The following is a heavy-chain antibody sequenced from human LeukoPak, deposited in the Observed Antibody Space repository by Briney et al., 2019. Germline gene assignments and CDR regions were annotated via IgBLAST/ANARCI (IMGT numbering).Heavy chain of an antibody. Sequence: EASVKVSCKASGYTFTGYYMHWVRQAPGQGLELMGWINPNSGGTNYAQKFQGRVTMTRDTSISTAYMELSRLRSDDTAVYYCARADSGGTPYYYYYMDVWGKGTTVTVSS. V-gene: IGHV1-2*02. J-gene: IGHJ6*03. CDR3: ARADSGGTPYYYYYMDV. D-gene: IGHD2-15*01. CDR1: GYTFTGYY. CDR2: INPNSGGT.